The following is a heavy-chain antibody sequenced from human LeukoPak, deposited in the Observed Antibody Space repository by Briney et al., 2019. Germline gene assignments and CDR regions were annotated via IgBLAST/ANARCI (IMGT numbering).Heavy chain of an antibody. CDR2: IIPILGIA. CDR3: ARGGGSVWYEFDY. D-gene: IGHD6-19*01. CDR1: GGTFSSYA. Sequence: SSVKVSCKASGGTFSSYAISWVRQAPGQGLEWMGRIIPILGIANYAQKFQGRVTITADKSTSTAYMELSSLRSEDTAVYYCARGGGSVWYEFDYWGQGTLVTVSS. J-gene: IGHJ4*02. V-gene: IGHV1-69*04.